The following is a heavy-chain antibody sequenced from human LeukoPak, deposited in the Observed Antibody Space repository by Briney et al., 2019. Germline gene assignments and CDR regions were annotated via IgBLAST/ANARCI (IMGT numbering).Heavy chain of an antibody. J-gene: IGHJ4*02. CDR1: GYTFTSYG. D-gene: IGHD2-2*01. CDR2: ISAYNGNT. CDR3: ARVEYCSSTSCYRGYYFDY. Sequence: ASVKVSCKASGYTFTSYGISWVRQAPGQGLEWMGWISAYNGNTNYAQKLQGRVTMTTDTSTSTAYMELRSLRSDDTAVYYCARVEYCSSTSCYRGYYFDYWGQGTLVTVSS. V-gene: IGHV1-18*01.